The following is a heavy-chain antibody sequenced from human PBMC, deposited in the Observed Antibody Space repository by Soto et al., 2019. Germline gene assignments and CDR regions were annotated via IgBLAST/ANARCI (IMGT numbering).Heavy chain of an antibody. J-gene: IGHJ6*02. CDR3: AAGAPVVVAAKYYYYGMDV. V-gene: IGHV1-24*01. CDR1: GYTLTELS. CDR2: FDPEDGET. Sequence: ASVKVSCKVSGYTLTELSMHWVRQAPGKGLEWMGGFDPEDGETIYAQKFQGRVTTTEDTSTDTAYMELSSLRSEDTAVYYCAAGAPVVVAAKYYYYGMDVWGQGTTVTVSS. D-gene: IGHD2-15*01.